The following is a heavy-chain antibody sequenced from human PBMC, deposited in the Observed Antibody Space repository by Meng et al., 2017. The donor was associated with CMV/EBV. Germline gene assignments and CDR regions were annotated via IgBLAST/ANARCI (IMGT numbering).Heavy chain of an antibody. V-gene: IGHV3-74*01. CDR2: INSDGSST. CDR3: ARIGTIFGVVITYFDY. D-gene: IGHD3-3*01. Sequence: GESLKISCAASGFTFSSYWMHWVRQAPGKGLVWVSRINSDGSSTSYADSVKGRFTISRDNAKNTLYLQMNSLRAEDTAVYYCARIGTIFGVVITYFDYWGQGTLVTVSS. CDR1: GFTFSSYW. J-gene: IGHJ4*02.